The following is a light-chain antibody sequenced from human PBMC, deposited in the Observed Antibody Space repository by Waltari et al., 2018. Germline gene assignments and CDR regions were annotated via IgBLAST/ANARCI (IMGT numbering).Light chain of an antibody. CDR2: RNN. Sequence: QSVLTQPPSASGTPGPRVTIPCSGSSSNIGRNYVYWYQQLPGTAPKLLIYRNNQRPSGVPDRFSGSKSGTSASRAISGLRSEDEADYYCAAWDDSLSGRVFGGGTKLTVL. J-gene: IGLJ3*02. CDR3: AAWDDSLSGRV. CDR1: SSNIGRNY. V-gene: IGLV1-47*01.